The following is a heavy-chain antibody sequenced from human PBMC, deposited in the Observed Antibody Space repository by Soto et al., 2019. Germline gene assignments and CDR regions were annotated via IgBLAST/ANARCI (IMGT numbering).Heavy chain of an antibody. V-gene: IGHV3-33*01. Sequence: QVQLVESGGGVVQPGRSLRLSCAASGFTFSSYGMHWVRQAPGKGLEWVAVIWYDGSNKYYADSVKGRFTISRDNSMNTLYLQMNSLRAEDTAVYYCARADPTYYYGSGSSFGMDVWGQGTTVTVSS. CDR1: GFTFSSYG. D-gene: IGHD3-10*01. J-gene: IGHJ6*02. CDR3: ARADPTYYYGSGSSFGMDV. CDR2: IWYDGSNK.